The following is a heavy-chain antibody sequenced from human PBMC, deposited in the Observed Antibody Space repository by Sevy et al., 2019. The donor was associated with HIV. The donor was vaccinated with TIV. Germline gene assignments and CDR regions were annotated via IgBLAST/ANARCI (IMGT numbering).Heavy chain of an antibody. CDR3: ARWNYYDSRGFSSFDY. CDR2: MKTSGST. Sequence: SETLSLTCTVSGDSVSNTNYYWSWIRQPAGKGLEWIGRMKTSGSTNYNPSLKSRVTISVNTSKNQFSLKLSSVTAADTAVYYSARWNYYDSRGFSSFDYWGQGTLVTVSS. J-gene: IGHJ4*02. D-gene: IGHD3-22*01. V-gene: IGHV4-61*02. CDR1: GDSVSNTNYY.